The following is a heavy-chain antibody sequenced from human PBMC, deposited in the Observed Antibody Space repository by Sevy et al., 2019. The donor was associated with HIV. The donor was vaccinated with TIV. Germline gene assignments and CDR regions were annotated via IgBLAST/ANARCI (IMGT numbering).Heavy chain of an antibody. CDR3: ARELVGGFDY. D-gene: IGHD2-15*01. CDR1: GFTFSSYA. V-gene: IGHV3-30-3*01. J-gene: IGHJ4*02. Sequence: GGSLRLSCAASGFTFSSYAMHWVRQAPGKGLEWVAVISYDGSNKYYADSVKGRFTISRDNSKNTLYLQMNSLRAEDTAVHYCARELVGGFDYWGQGTLVTVSS. CDR2: ISYDGSNK.